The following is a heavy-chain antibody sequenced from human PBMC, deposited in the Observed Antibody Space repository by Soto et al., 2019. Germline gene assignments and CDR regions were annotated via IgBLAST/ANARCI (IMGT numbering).Heavy chain of an antibody. CDR1: GGSISSGGYY. Sequence: PSETLSLTCTVSGGSISSGGYYWSWIRQHPGKGLEWIGYIYYSGSTYYNPSLKSRVTISVDTSKNQFSLKLSSVTAADTAVYYCASTPSTYCSSTSCYLAHWGQGTLVTVSS. CDR2: IYYSGST. CDR3: ASTPSTYCSSTSCYLAH. J-gene: IGHJ4*02. D-gene: IGHD2-2*01. V-gene: IGHV4-31*03.